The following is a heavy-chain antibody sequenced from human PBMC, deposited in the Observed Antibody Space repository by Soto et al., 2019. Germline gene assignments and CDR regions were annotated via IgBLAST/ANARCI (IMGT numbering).Heavy chain of an antibody. Sequence: LKRYHAASGLTFSDYYMRWIRQAPGKGLEWVSCISSSGSTLYYADSVKGRFTISRDNAKNLLYLQMNSLRADDTAVYYCARLDFWSGYFLDYWGQGTLVTVSS. V-gene: IGHV3-11*01. CDR3: ARLDFWSGYFLDY. CDR2: ISSSGSTL. J-gene: IGHJ4*02. CDR1: GLTFSDYY. D-gene: IGHD3-3*01.